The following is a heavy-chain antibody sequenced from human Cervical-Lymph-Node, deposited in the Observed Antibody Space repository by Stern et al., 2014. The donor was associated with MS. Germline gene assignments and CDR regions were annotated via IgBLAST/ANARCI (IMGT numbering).Heavy chain of an antibody. CDR3: ARGRHYDSGSGHFDH. V-gene: IGHV3-11*01. D-gene: IGHD3-3*01. CDR2: ISNTGTTK. CDR1: GFTFSDYY. Sequence: VQLVESGGGLVKPGGSLRLSCAASGFTFSDYYMTWIRQAPGKGLQWISFISNTGTTKLYADSVKGRFTISRDNAKNSLYLEMNTLGAEDSAMYFCARGRHYDSGSGHFDHWGQGTQVTVST. J-gene: IGHJ5*02.